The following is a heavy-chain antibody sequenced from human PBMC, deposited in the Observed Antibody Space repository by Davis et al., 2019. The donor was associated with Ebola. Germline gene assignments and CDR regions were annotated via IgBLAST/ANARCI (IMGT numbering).Heavy chain of an antibody. CDR3: AKDLRRVVGTSPFGY. CDR1: GFTFSSYA. V-gene: IGHV3-30*04. J-gene: IGHJ4*02. Sequence: GESLKISCAASGFTFSSYAMHWVRQAPGKGLEWVAVISYDGSNKYYTDSVKGRFTISRDNSKNTLYLQMNSLRAEDTAVYYCAKDLRRVVGTSPFGYWGQGTLVSVSS. D-gene: IGHD1-26*01. CDR2: ISYDGSNK.